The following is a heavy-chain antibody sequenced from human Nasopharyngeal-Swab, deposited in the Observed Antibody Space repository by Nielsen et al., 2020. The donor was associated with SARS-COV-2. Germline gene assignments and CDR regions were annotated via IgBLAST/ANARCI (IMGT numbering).Heavy chain of an antibody. J-gene: IGHJ6*03. D-gene: IGHD3-10*01. CDR3: AKGRGSYYYYMDV. Sequence: WIRQPPGKGLQWVSSISPSGDSTYNADSVKGRFTLLRDASVNTLYLQMNSLRAEDTAVYYCAKGRGSYYYYMDVWGKRTTVTVSS. CDR2: ISPSGDST. V-gene: IGHV3-23*01.